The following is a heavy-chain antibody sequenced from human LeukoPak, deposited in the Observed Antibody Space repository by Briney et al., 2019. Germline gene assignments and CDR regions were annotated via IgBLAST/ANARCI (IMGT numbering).Heavy chain of an antibody. Sequence: SVKVSCKASGGTFSSYAISWVRQAPGQGLEWMGGIIPIFGTANYAQKFQGRVTITADESTSTAYMELSSLRSEDTAVYYCARGQKPTGRWLRLGYYYYGMDVWGQGTTVTVSS. CDR3: ARGQKPTGRWLRLGYYYYGMDV. J-gene: IGHJ6*02. V-gene: IGHV1-69*13. CDR2: IIPIFGTA. CDR1: GGTFSSYA. D-gene: IGHD5-12*01.